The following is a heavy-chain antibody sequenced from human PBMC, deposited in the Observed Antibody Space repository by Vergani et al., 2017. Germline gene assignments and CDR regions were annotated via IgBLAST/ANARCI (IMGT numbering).Heavy chain of an antibody. CDR3: AGGAGMKSWXYYY. CDR2: IKQDGSEK. V-gene: IGHV3-7*03. D-gene: IGHD3-16*01. Sequence: EVQLVESGGGLVQPGGSLRLSCAASGFTFNKYWMSWVRQAPGKGLEWVANIKQDGSEKYYVDSVKGRFIISRENARNSLYLQMHSLRVEDTAVYYCAGGAGMKSWXYYYWGQGTLVTVSS. J-gene: IGHJ4*02. CDR1: GFTFNKYW.